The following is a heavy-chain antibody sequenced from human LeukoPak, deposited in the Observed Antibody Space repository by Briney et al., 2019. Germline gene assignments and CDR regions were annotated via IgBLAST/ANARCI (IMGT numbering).Heavy chain of an antibody. Sequence: GASVKVSCKASGYTFTSYYMHWVRQAPGQGLEWMGIINPSGGSTSYAQKFQGRVTMTRDMSTSTAYMELRSLRSDDTAVYYCARVRWFGELFSDYWGQGTLVTVSS. CDR1: GYTFTSYY. V-gene: IGHV1-46*01. CDR2: INPSGGST. J-gene: IGHJ4*02. CDR3: ARVRWFGELFSDY. D-gene: IGHD3-10*01.